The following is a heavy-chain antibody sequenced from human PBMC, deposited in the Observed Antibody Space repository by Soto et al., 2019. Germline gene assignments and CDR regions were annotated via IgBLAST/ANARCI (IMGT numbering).Heavy chain of an antibody. Sequence: QVQLVESGGGVVQPGRSLRLSCAASGFTFSSYGMPWVRQAPGKGLEWVAVIWYDGSNKYYADSVKGRFTIARDNSKNTLYLQMNSLRAEDTAVYYCARGGSCSSNSCYTPRKSPFDYWGQGTLVTVSS. D-gene: IGHD2-2*02. CDR2: IWYDGSNK. CDR3: ARGGSCSSNSCYTPRKSPFDY. CDR1: GFTFSSYG. V-gene: IGHV3-33*01. J-gene: IGHJ4*02.